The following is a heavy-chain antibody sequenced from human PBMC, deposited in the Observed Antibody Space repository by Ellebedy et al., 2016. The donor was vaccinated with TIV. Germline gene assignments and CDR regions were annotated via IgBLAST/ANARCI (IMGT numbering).Heavy chain of an antibody. CDR2: IGISPGNI. CDR3: ARDNYVGYDWLGGNSFDS. D-gene: IGHD5-12*01. Sequence: GGSLRLXCVASGYTFTSYPLNWVRQAPGKGLEWVSGIGISPGNIYYADSVKGRFTISRDNARNSLYLQMNSLRAEDTAMYYCARDNYVGYDWLGGNSFDSWGQGTLVTVSS. V-gene: IGHV3-48*01. J-gene: IGHJ4*02. CDR1: GYTFTSYP.